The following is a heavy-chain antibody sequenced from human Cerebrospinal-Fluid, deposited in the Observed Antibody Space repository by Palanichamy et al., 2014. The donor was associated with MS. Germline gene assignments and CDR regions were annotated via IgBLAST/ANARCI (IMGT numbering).Heavy chain of an antibody. D-gene: IGHD2-21*01. CDR3: SRGALVAIHVFDY. V-gene: IGHV4-34*02. J-gene: IGHJ4*02. CDR1: GGALSGYY. Sequence: QVQLQQWGAGLVKPAETLSLTCGVYGGALSGYYWSWIRQPPGKGLEWIGEITQSGTTNYNPSLKGRVTISLDTSNNQFSLRLNSATAADTALYYCSRGALVAIHVFDYWGQGNLVTVSS. CDR2: ITQSGTT.